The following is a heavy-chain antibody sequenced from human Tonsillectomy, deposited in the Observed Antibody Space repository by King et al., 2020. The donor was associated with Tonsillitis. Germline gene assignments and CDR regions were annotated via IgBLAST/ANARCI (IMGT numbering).Heavy chain of an antibody. CDR1: GFTFSDYY. J-gene: IGHJ3*02. Sequence: VQLVESGGGLVKPGGSLRLSCAASGFTFSDYYMSGILNAPGKGLEWVSYISSSCSTIYDANSVKGRFTSSRDNSKNSLYLQMNSPSAEDTAVYYCARERITMIVVVNDAFDIWGQGTMVTVSS. V-gene: IGHV3-11*01. CDR3: ARERITMIVVVNDAFDI. CDR2: ISSSCSTI. D-gene: IGHD3-22*01.